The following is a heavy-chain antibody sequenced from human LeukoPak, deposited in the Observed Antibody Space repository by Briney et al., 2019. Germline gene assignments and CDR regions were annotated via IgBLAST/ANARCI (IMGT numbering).Heavy chain of an antibody. Sequence: GGSLRLSCAASGFPVSTNGMSWVRQAPGKGLEWVSGIVGGDGGTYYADSVKGRFIISRDNSKNTLYVQMNSLRAEDTAVYYCARGALYYMDVWGKGTTVTISS. V-gene: IGHV3-23*01. CDR1: GFPVSTNG. J-gene: IGHJ6*03. CDR2: IVGGDGGT. CDR3: ARGALYYMDV.